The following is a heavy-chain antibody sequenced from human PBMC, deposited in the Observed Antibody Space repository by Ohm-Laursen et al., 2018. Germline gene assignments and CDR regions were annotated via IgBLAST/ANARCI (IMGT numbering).Heavy chain of an antibody. CDR1: GFTFDDYG. CDR2: ISWNSAGI. J-gene: IGHJ6*02. CDR3: AQPTAAGTNHYYFGMDV. D-gene: IGHD6-13*01. V-gene: IGHV3-9*01. Sequence: SSLRLSCAATGFTFDDYGMHWVRQAPGKGLEWVSGISWNSAGIAYADSVKGRFTISRDNAKNSLYLQMNSLRVDDTAMYYCAQPTAAGTNHYYFGMDVWGQGTTVTVSS.